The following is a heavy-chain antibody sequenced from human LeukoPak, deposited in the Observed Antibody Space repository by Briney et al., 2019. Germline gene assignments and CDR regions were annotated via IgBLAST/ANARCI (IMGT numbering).Heavy chain of an antibody. CDR1: GYTFTSYG. D-gene: IGHD1-26*01. Sequence: ASVKVSCKASGYTFTSYGISWVRQAPGQGLEWMGWTSDYNGNTDYAQKLQGRVSMTTDTSTSTAYMELRSLRSDDTAVYYCARDLIVGSSRAATFDYWAREPWSSSPQ. CDR3: ARDLIVGSSRAATFDY. J-gene: IGHJ4*02. V-gene: IGHV1-18*01. CDR2: TSDYNGNT.